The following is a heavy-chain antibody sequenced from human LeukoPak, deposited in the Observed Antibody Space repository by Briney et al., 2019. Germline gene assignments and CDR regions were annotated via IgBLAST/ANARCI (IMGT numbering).Heavy chain of an antibody. CDR3: ARNGTVAGTTLDY. D-gene: IGHD6-19*01. J-gene: IGHJ4*02. Sequence: PSETLSLTCTVSGYSISSGYYWGWIRPPPGKGLEWIGSIYHSGSTYYNPSLKSRVTISVDTSKNQFSLKLSSVTAADTAVYYCARNGTVAGTTLDYWGQGTLVTVSS. CDR2: IYHSGST. V-gene: IGHV4-38-2*02. CDR1: GYSISSGYY.